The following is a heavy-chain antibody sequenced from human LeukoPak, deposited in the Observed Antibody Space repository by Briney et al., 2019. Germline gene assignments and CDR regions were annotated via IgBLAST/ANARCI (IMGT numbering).Heavy chain of an antibody. CDR3: ARAQPQWGAGPLDY. D-gene: IGHD1-26*01. CDR2: IKQDGSEK. J-gene: IGHJ4*02. V-gene: IGHV3-7*01. Sequence: GGSLRLSCAASGFTFSSYWMSWVRQAPGKGLEWVANIKQDGSEKYYVDSVKGRFTISRDNAKNSLYLQMNSLRAEDTAVYYCARAQPQWGAGPLDYWGQGTLVTVSS. CDR1: GFTFSSYW.